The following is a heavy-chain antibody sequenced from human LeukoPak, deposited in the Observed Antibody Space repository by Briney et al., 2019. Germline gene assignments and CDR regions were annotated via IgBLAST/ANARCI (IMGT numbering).Heavy chain of an antibody. CDR2: IWYDGSNK. Sequence: PGGSLRLSCAASGFTFSSYGMHWVRQAPGKGLEWVAVIWYDGSNKYYADSAKGRFTISRDNSKNTLYLQMNSLRAEDTAVYYCARALSDYVWGTDLDYWGQGTLVTVSS. CDR1: GFTFSSYG. J-gene: IGHJ4*02. V-gene: IGHV3-33*01. D-gene: IGHD3-16*01. CDR3: ARALSDYVWGTDLDY.